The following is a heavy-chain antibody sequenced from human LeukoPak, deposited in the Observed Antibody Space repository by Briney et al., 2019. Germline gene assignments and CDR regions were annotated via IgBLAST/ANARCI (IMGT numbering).Heavy chain of an antibody. J-gene: IGHJ4*02. D-gene: IGHD4-17*01. Sequence: SETLSLTCAVSGVSFDDYYWAWVRQTPGKGLEWIGEINHSGYTNDSPSLKSRVTLSIDTSRKQFSLNLRSVTVANAGTYYCTRMTTGHDYWGQGTLVTVSS. CDR1: GVSFDDYY. V-gene: IGHV4-34*01. CDR3: TRMTTGHDY. CDR2: INHSGYT.